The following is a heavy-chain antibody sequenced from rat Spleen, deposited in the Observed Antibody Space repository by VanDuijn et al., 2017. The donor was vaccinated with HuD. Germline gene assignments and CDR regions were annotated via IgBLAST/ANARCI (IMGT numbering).Heavy chain of an antibody. CDR1: GFTFSHYG. D-gene: IGHD1-2*01. V-gene: IGHV5-29*01. J-gene: IGHJ2*01. CDR3: ARHRSYYSSYVYAFDY. Sequence: EVQLVESGGDLVQPGRSLKLTCAASGFTFSHYGMAWVRQAPTKGLEWVATISYDGSSTYYRDSVKGRFTISRDNAKSTLYLQMDSLRSEDTATYYCARHRSYYSSYVYAFDYWGQGVMVTVSS. CDR2: ISYDGSST.